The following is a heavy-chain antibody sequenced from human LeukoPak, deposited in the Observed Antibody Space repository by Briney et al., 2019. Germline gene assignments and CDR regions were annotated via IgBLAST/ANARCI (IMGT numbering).Heavy chain of an antibody. CDR3: ARLVHGATTPQYYFDY. J-gene: IGHJ4*02. D-gene: IGHD1-26*01. V-gene: IGHV4-39*01. CDR2: IYYSGST. CDR1: GGSISSSSYY. Sequence: SETLSLTCTVSGGSISSSSYYWGWIRQPPGKGLEWIGSIYYSGSTYYNPSLKSQVTISVDTSKNQFSLKLSSVTAADTAVYYCARLVHGATTPQYYFDYWGQGTLVTVSS.